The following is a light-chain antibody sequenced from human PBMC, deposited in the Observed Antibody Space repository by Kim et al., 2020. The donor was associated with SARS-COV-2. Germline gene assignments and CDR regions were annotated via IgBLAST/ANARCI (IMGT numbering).Light chain of an antibody. CDR1: KLGDKY. Sequence: SVSPGQTASITCSGDKLGDKYASWYHQKPGQSPVLVIYQDTKRPSGIPARFSGSNSGNTATLTISGTQSMDEADYYCQAWDSSTVVFGGGTQLTVL. J-gene: IGLJ2*01. CDR3: QAWDSSTVV. V-gene: IGLV3-1*01. CDR2: QDT.